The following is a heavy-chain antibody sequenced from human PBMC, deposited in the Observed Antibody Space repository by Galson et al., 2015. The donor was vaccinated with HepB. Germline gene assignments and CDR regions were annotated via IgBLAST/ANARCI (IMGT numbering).Heavy chain of an antibody. J-gene: IGHJ2*01. CDR3: ARVIRVNWFFDL. Sequence: SLRLSCAVSGFTVSSNYVSWIRQAPGKGLEWVSLIFSGDSTYYADSVKGRFTISRHNSKDTLYLQMNNLRAEDTAVYYCARVIRVNWFFDLWGRGTLVTVSS. CDR2: IFSGDST. D-gene: IGHD3-22*01. CDR1: GFTVSSNY. V-gene: IGHV3-66*01.